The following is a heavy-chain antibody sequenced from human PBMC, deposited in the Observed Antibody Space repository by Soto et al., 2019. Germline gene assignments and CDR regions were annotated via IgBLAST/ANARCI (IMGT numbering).Heavy chain of an antibody. V-gene: IGHV4-59*01. Sequence: SETLSLTCTVSGGSISTYYWSWIRQPPGKGLEWIGYIYYSGSTNYNPSLKSRVTISVDTSRNQFSLKMSSVTAADTAVYYCARSEGSGSYGYYGMDVWGQGTTVTVSS. CDR2: IYYSGST. D-gene: IGHD3-10*01. J-gene: IGHJ6*02. CDR1: GGSISTYY. CDR3: ARSEGSGSYGYYGMDV.